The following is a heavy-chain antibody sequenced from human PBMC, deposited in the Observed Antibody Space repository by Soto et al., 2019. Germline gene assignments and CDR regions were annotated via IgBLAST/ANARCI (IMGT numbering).Heavy chain of an antibody. V-gene: IGHV3-23*01. CDR2: ISEGGDRT. J-gene: IGHJ4*02. Sequence: EVQLLESGGDLVQPGGSLRLSCVGSGFTFRDHPMNWVRQAPGKGLEWVSAISEGGDRTYYADSVLGRLSISRDNSKNTLYLQMSSLRAEDTAMYYCAKYRCGATTVMSIKGGQGTLVTVSS. CDR1: GFTFRDHP. D-gene: IGHD4-4*01. CDR3: AKYRCGATTVMSIK.